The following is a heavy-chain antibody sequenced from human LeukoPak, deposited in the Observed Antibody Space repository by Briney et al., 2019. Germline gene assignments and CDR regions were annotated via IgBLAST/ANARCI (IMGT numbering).Heavy chain of an antibody. D-gene: IGHD2-21*01. J-gene: IGHJ4*02. Sequence: GGSLRLSCAASGFTFSSYDMHWVRQATGKGLEWVSAIGTAGDTYYPGSVKGRFTMSRENAKNSLYLQMSSLRAEDTAVYYCARPSREDYSFDYWGQGTLVTVSS. CDR1: GFTFSSYD. CDR2: IGTAGDT. CDR3: ARPSREDYSFDY. V-gene: IGHV3-13*01.